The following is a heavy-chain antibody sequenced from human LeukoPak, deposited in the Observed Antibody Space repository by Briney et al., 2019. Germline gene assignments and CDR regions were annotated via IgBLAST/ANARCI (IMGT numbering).Heavy chain of an antibody. Sequence: GGSLRHSCAASRFTFSSYWMHWVRQAPGKGLVWVSRINSDGSSTSYADSVKGRFTISRDNAKNTLYLQMNSLRAEDTAVYYCARVRSGSSAGNYGMDVWGQGTTVTVSS. CDR2: INSDGSST. CDR1: RFTFSSYW. J-gene: IGHJ6*02. V-gene: IGHV3-74*01. CDR3: ARVRSGSSAGNYGMDV. D-gene: IGHD1-26*01.